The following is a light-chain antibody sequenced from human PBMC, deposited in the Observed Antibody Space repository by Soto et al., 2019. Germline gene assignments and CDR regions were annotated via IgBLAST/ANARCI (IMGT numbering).Light chain of an antibody. CDR1: QRISSW. V-gene: IGKV1-5*01. CDR3: QQYNSYSRST. CDR2: DAS. J-gene: IGKJ1*01. Sequence: DIQMTQSPSTLSASVGDRVTITCRASQRISSWLAWYQQKPGKAPTLLIYDASSLESGVPSRFSGSGSGTEFTLTISSLQPDDFATYYCQQYNSYSRSTFGQGTKVEIK.